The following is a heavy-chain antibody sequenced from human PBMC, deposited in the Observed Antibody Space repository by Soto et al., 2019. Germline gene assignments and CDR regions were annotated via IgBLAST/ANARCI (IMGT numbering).Heavy chain of an antibody. CDR3: ARMSDCSNGVCHRFDY. CDR1: GYTIVRSW. Sequence: PGESLKISCKGSGYTIVRSWVGRVRRKPGKGLEWMGMIYLGESDTRYSPTFEGQVTISADESFTSAYLQWSSLKASDTAMYYCARMSDCSNGVCHRFDYWGQGTLVTVSS. D-gene: IGHD2-8*01. CDR2: IYLGESDT. J-gene: IGHJ4*02. V-gene: IGHV5-51*01.